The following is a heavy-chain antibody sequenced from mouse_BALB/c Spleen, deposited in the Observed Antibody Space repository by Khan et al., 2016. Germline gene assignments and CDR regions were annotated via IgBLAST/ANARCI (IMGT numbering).Heavy chain of an antibody. CDR3: AGAGLGDAMEY. J-gene: IGHJ4*01. D-gene: IGHD3-1*01. V-gene: IGHV9-4*02. CDR1: GYTFTTAG. Sequence: QCQWGRFGPELKKPGETVRISCKASGYTFTTAGMQGVQKMPGKGLKWIGWINTHSGVPKYAEDFKGRFAFPLETSASTATLQISNLKHEDQATHSCAGAGLGDAMEYCGQGTSVTVSS. CDR2: INTHSGVP.